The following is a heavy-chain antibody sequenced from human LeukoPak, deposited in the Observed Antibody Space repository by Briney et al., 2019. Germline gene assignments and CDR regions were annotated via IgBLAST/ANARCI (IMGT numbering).Heavy chain of an antibody. J-gene: IGHJ3*02. CDR2: VYPGDSST. V-gene: IGHV5-51*01. D-gene: IGHD1-26*01. CDR1: GYTFTNSW. CDR3: ARSGGNYYSI. Sequence: GESLKISCKGSGYTFTNSWIGWVRQTPGKGLEWMGIVYPGDSSTRYSPSFQGQVTISADKSTSTANLQWSSLKASDTAMYYCARSGGNYYSIWGQGTMVTVSS.